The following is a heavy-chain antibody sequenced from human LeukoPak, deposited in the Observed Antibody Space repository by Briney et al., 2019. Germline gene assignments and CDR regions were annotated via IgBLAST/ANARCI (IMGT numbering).Heavy chain of an antibody. J-gene: IGHJ4*02. CDR2: IYTSGST. V-gene: IGHV4-4*07. CDR1: GGSISSYY. D-gene: IGHD2-15*01. Sequence: SETLSLTCTVSGGSISSYYWSWIRQPAGKGVEWIGRIYTSGSTNYNPSLKSRVTMSVDTSKNQFSLKLSSVTAADTAVYYCARVGCSGGSCYSDYWGQGTLVTVSS. CDR3: ARVGCSGGSCYSDY.